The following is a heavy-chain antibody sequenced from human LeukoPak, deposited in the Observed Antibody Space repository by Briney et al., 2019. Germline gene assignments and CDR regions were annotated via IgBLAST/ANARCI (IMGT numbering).Heavy chain of an antibody. CDR3: AKDIGMGYCSGGSCHYGGVDY. D-gene: IGHD2-15*01. CDR1: GFTFDDYA. CDR2: ISWNSGSI. J-gene: IGHJ4*02. V-gene: IGHV3-9*01. Sequence: PGRSLRLSCAASGFTFDDYAMHWVRQAPGKGLEWVSGISWNSGSIGYADSVKGRFTISRDNAKNSLYLQMNSLRAEDTALYYCAKDIGMGYCSGGSCHYGGVDYWGQGTLVTVSS.